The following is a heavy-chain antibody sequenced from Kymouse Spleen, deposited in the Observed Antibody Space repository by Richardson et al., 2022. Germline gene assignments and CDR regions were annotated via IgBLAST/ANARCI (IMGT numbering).Heavy chain of an antibody. J-gene: IGHJ6*02. D-gene: IGHD6-6*01. CDR2: IKQDGSEK. Sequence: EVQLVESGGGLVQPGGSLRLSCAASGFTFSSYWMSWVRQAPGKGLEWVANIKQDGSEKYYVDSVKGRFTISRDNAKNSLYLQMNSLRAEDTAVYYCAREGAARDYYYYGMDVWGQGTTVTVSS. CDR3: AREGAARDYYYYGMDV. V-gene: IGHV3-7*01. CDR1: GFTFSSYW.